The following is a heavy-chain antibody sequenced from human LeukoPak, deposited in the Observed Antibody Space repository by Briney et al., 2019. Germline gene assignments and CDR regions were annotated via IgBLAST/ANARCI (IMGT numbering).Heavy chain of an antibody. Sequence: GGSLRLSCAASGFTFSDYYMSWIRQAPGKGLEWVSYISSSGSTIYYADSVKGRFTISRDNAKNSLYLQMNSLRAEDTAVYYCARDYYYDSSGYYVSDYWGQGTLVTVSS. CDR2: ISSSGSTI. J-gene: IGHJ4*02. D-gene: IGHD3-22*01. V-gene: IGHV3-11*04. CDR3: ARDYYYDSSGYYVSDY. CDR1: GFTFSDYY.